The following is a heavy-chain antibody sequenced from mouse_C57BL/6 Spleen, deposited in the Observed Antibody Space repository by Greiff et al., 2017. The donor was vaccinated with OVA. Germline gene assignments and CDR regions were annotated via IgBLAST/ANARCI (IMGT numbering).Heavy chain of an antibody. D-gene: IGHD1-1*01. J-gene: IGHJ4*01. CDR2: ISYSGST. Sequence: DVQLQESGPGMVKPSQSLSLTCTVTGYSITSGYDWHWIRHFPGNKLEWMGYISYSGSTNYNPSLKSRISITHDTSKNHFFLKLNSVTTEDTATYYCARGGYYDGSSDAMDYWGQGTSVTVSS. V-gene: IGHV3-1*01. CDR1: GYSITSGYD. CDR3: ARGGYYDGSSDAMDY.